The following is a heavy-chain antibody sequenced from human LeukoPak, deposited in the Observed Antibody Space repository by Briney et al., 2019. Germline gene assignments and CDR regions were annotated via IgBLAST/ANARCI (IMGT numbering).Heavy chain of an antibody. J-gene: IGHJ3*02. CDR3: ARDYYDSSAGPPFDI. V-gene: IGHV3-23*01. CDR1: GFTFSIHG. CDR2: ITGSGGST. D-gene: IGHD3-22*01. Sequence: PGGSLRLSCAASGFTFSIHGMNWVRQGPGKGLEWVSGITGSGGSTYYADSVKGRFTISRDNAKNSLYLQMNSLRAEDTAVYYCARDYYDSSAGPPFDIWGQGTMVTVSS.